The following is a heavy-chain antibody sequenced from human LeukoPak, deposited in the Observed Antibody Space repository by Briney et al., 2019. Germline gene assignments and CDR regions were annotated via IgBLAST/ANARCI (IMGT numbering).Heavy chain of an antibody. D-gene: IGHD4-17*01. CDR2: ISGSGGST. Sequence: GGSLRLSCAASGFTFSSYAMSWVRQAPGKGLEWVSAISGSGGSTYYADSAKGRFTISRDNSKNTLYLQMNSLRAEDTTVYYCAKDLGYSTVTTFRIWGQGTMVTVSS. CDR3: AKDLGYSTVTTFRI. J-gene: IGHJ3*02. CDR1: GFTFSSYA. V-gene: IGHV3-23*01.